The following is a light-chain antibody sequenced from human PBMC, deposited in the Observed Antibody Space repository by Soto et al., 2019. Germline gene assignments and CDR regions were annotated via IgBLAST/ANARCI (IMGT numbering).Light chain of an antibody. Sequence: QSVLTQPPSVSVAPGQKVTISCSGRNSRIRNSYVSWYQQLPGTIPKLLIYDNNMRPSGIPDRFSGSKSGTSATLGIADLQTGDEADYYCGAWDSSLNGVLFGGGTQLTVL. J-gene: IGLJ2*01. CDR2: DNN. CDR3: GAWDSSLNGVL. V-gene: IGLV1-51*01. CDR1: NSRIRNSY.